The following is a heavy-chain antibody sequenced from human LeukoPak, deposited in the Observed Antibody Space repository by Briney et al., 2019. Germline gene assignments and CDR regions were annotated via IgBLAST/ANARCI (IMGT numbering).Heavy chain of an antibody. Sequence: ASVKVSCKASGYTFTNYDINWVRQAPGQGLEWMGWMNPNSGNTGYAQKFQGRVTMTRNTSITTAYMELSSLRSEDTAVYYCARRRGWPNYFDYWGQGTLVTVSS. CDR3: ARRRGWPNYFDY. CDR2: MNPNSGNT. CDR1: GYTFTNYD. D-gene: IGHD6-19*01. J-gene: IGHJ4*02. V-gene: IGHV1-8*01.